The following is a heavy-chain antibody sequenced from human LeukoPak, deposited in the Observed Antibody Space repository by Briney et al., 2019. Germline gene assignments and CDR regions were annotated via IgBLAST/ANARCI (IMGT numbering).Heavy chain of an antibody. D-gene: IGHD3-9*01. V-gene: IGHV3-20*04. CDR3: ATRGDILTGYPYYFDY. J-gene: IGHJ4*02. CDR1: GFTFDDYG. Sequence: GGSLRLSCAASGFTFDDYGMSWVRQAPGKGLEWVSGIKWNGGSTGYADSVKGRFTISRDNAKNTLYLQMNSLRAEDTAVYYCATRGDILTGYPYYFDYWGQGTLVTVSS. CDR2: IKWNGGST.